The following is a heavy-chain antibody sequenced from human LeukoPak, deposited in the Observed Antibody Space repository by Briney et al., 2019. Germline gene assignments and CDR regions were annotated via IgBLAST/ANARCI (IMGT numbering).Heavy chain of an antibody. CDR2: MNPNSGNT. CDR3: ATEYRAAGLFDY. Sequence: ASVKVSCKASGYTFSSYDINWVRQATGQGLEWMGWMNPNSGNTGYAQKFQGRVTMTRNTPISTAYMELSSLRSEDTAVYYCATEYRAAGLFDYWGQGTLVTVSS. CDR1: GYTFSSYD. D-gene: IGHD6-13*01. V-gene: IGHV1-8*01. J-gene: IGHJ4*02.